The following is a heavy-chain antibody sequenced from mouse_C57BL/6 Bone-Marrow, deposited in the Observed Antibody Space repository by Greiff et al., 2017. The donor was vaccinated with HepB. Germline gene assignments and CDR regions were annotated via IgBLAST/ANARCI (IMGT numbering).Heavy chain of an antibody. J-gene: IGHJ1*03. D-gene: IGHD1-1*01. Sequence: EVQGVESGGDLVKPGGSLKLSCAASGFTFSSYGMSWVRQTPDKRLEWVATISSGGSYTYYPDSVKGRFTISRDNAKNTLYLQMSSLKSEDTAMYYCARHYYGSSYRYFDVWGTGTTVTVSS. V-gene: IGHV5-6*01. CDR2: ISSGGSYT. CDR3: ARHYYGSSYRYFDV. CDR1: GFTFSSYG.